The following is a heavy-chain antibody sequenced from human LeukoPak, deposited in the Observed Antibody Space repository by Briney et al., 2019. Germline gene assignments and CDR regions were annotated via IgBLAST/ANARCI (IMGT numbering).Heavy chain of an antibody. V-gene: IGHV4-39*07. CDR1: GGSISSSSYY. CDR3: AREGQDHYGGGPSPFDY. Sequence: PSETLSLTCTVSGGSISSSSYYWGWIRQPPGKGLEWIGSIHYSGSTYYNPSLKSRVTISVDTSKNQFSLKLSSVTAADTAVYYCAREGQDHYGGGPSPFDYWGQGTLVTVSS. D-gene: IGHD4-23*01. J-gene: IGHJ4*02. CDR2: IHYSGST.